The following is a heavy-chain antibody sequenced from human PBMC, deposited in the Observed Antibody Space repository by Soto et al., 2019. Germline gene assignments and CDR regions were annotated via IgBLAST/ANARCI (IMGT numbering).Heavy chain of an antibody. CDR2: ISASNGNR. Sequence: QVQLVQSGAEVKKPGASVKVSCKASGYDFSSYGISWVRQAPGQGLEWMGWISASNGNRDYAQQFQGRVTMTSDTPRTTAYMELRSLRSDDTAVYYCVRDPQRNDYWGQGTLVNVS. D-gene: IGHD2-2*01. CDR1: GYDFSSYG. CDR3: VRDPQRNDY. V-gene: IGHV1-18*04. J-gene: IGHJ4*02.